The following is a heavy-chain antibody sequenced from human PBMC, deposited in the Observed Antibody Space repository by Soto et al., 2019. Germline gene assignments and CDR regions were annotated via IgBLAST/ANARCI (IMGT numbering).Heavy chain of an antibody. V-gene: IGHV5-51*01. CDR1: GYSFTSYW. Sequence: GESLKISCKGSGYSFTSYWIGWVRQMPGKGLEWMGIIYPGDSDTRYSPSFQGQVTISADKSISTAYLQWSSLKASDTAMYYCARRMSREYSGYVDAFDIWGQGTMVTVSS. D-gene: IGHD5-12*01. CDR2: IYPGDSDT. CDR3: ARRMSREYSGYVDAFDI. J-gene: IGHJ3*02.